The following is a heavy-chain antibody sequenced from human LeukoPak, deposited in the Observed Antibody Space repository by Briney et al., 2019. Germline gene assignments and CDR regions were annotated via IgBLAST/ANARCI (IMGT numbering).Heavy chain of an antibody. J-gene: IGHJ4*02. CDR2: INPSGGST. CDR3: ARDIRGNSTYYYDSSGYYYDY. V-gene: IGHV1-46*01. Sequence: GASVKVSCKASGYTFTSYYLHWVRQAPGQGLEWMGIINPSGGSTSYAQKFQGRVTMTRDTSTSTVYMELSSLRSEDTAVYYCARDIRGNSTYYYDSSGYYYDYWGQGTLVTVSS. D-gene: IGHD3-22*01. CDR1: GYTFTSYY.